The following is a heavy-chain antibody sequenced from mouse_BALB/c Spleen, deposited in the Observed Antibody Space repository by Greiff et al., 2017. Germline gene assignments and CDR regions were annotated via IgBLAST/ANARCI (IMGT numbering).Heavy chain of an antibody. V-gene: IGHV5-6-3*01. CDR1: GFTFSSYG. CDR2: INSNGGST. Sequence: EVQLVESGGGLVQPGGSLKLSCAASGFTFSSYGMSWVRQTPDKRLELVATINSNGGSTYYPDSVKGRFTISRDNAKNTLYLQMSSLKSEDTAMYYCARGTYYRYDPYYFDYWGQGTTLTVSS. J-gene: IGHJ2*01. D-gene: IGHD2-14*01. CDR3: ARGTYYRYDPYYFDY.